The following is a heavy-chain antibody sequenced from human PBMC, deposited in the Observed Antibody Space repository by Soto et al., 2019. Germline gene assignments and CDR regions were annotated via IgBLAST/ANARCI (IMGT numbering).Heavy chain of an antibody. Sequence: QVQLQESGPGLVKPSETLSLTCIVSGGSISGYYWSWIRQPAGKELEWIGRIYSDGTTNYNPSLKGRGNMSVDTSMKQISLKLTSVTAADTAMYYCARDRGYRSGSFGSWGQGVLVTVSS. D-gene: IGHD5-18*01. J-gene: IGHJ5*02. V-gene: IGHV4-4*07. CDR2: IYSDGTT. CDR3: ARDRGYRSGSFGS. CDR1: GGSISGYY.